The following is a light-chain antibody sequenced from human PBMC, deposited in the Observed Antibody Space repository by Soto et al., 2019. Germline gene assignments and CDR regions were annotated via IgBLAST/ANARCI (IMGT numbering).Light chain of an antibody. CDR3: QQYSSSPTA. J-gene: IGKJ1*01. V-gene: IGKV3-20*01. CDR1: QSVGSTY. Sequence: ENVLTQSPGTLSLSPGERATRSCRASQSVGSTYLAWYQQKPGQAPRLLTYGASSRATGTPDRFSGSGSGTDFTLTISRLEPEDVAVYYCQQYSSSPTAFGQGTKVEV. CDR2: GAS.